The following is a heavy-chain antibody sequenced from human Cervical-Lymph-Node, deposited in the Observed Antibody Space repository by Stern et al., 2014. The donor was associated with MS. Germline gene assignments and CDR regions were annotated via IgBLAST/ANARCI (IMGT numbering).Heavy chain of an antibody. CDR2: SNTNTGNS. CDR1: GYTLTNYP. CDR3: ARDFVDTAMITRSDYLDC. V-gene: IGHV7-4-1*02. Sequence: VQLVESGSEFKKPGASVKVSCKASGYTLTNYPINWVRQAPGQGLEWMGWSNTNTGNSTYAQDFTGRFVFSLDTSVSTAYLQISNLKAEDTAVYYCARDFVDTAMITRSDYLDCWGQGTLVTVSS. J-gene: IGHJ4*02. D-gene: IGHD5-18*01.